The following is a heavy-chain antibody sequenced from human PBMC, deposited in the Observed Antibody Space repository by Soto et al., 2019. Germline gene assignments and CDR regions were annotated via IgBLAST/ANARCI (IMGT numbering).Heavy chain of an antibody. J-gene: IGHJ5*02. Sequence: EVQLLESGGGLVQPGGSLRLSCEASGFTFTSFAMSWVRQAPGKGLEWVSSITFSGGGTYFADSVRGRFTVSRDNSKKTVYQQVNCLRADDTVVYWCVKARGRLLWLGEIYDFAPWGQGTLVTVSS. CDR2: ITFSGGGT. D-gene: IGHD3-10*01. CDR1: GFTFTSFA. V-gene: IGHV3-23*01. CDR3: VKARGRLLWLGEIYDFAP.